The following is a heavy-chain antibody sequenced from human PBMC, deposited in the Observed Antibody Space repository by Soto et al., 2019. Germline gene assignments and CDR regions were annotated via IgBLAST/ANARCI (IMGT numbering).Heavy chain of an antibody. Sequence: QVQLVQSGAEVKKPGSSVKVSCKASGGTFSSYAISWVRQAPGQGLEWMGGIIPIFGTANYAQKFQGRVTITADESKSTAYMELSSLRSEDTAVYYCARGAGHYDILTGYSPIFDYWGQGTLVTVSS. D-gene: IGHD3-9*01. CDR1: GGTFSSYA. V-gene: IGHV1-69*01. CDR2: IIPIFGTA. CDR3: ARGAGHYDILTGYSPIFDY. J-gene: IGHJ4*02.